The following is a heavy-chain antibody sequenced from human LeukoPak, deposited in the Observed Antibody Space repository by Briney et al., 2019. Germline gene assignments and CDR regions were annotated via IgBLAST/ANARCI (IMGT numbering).Heavy chain of an antibody. J-gene: IGHJ4*02. D-gene: IGHD6-19*01. Sequence: GGSLRLSCEGSGFSFSSYWMTCVRQLPGKGPEWVANIRQDESDRYFADSVKGRFTISRDNAKNSLYLQMNSLRAEDTAVYYCAKVRWDNSGWYYLDSWGQGTLVTVSS. V-gene: IGHV3-7*01. CDR1: GFSFSSYW. CDR2: IRQDESDR. CDR3: AKVRWDNSGWYYLDS.